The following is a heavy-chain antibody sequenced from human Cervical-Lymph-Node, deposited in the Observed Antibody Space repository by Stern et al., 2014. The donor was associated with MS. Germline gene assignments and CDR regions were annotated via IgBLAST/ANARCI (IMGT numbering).Heavy chain of an antibody. CDR1: GGTLIKHG. CDR3: ARDNDDNGMDV. V-gene: IGHV1-69*01. J-gene: IGHJ6*02. CDR2: FIPIFGTT. D-gene: IGHD2-8*01. Sequence: VQLEESGAEVKKPGSSVKVSCKASGGTLIKHGISWVRQAPGQGLEWMGGFIPIFGTTDYAQKFQGRVTISADESASTAYMELSSLRSEDTAVYYCARDNDDNGMDVWGQGTTVIVSS.